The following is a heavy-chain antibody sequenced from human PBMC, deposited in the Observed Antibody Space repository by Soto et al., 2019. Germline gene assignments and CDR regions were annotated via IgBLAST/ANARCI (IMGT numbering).Heavy chain of an antibody. J-gene: IGHJ6*02. Sequence: GGSLRLSCAASGFTFSSYAMHWVRQAAGKGLEWVAVISYDGSNKYYADSVKGRFTISIDNSKNTLHLQMNSLRAEDTAVYYCERPMGSLGVVAAAAINYHHYGMEVWGQGTTVTVSS. V-gene: IGHV3-30-3*01. CDR1: GFTFSSYA. CDR3: ERPMGSLGVVAAAAINYHHYGMEV. D-gene: IGHD2-2*02. CDR2: ISYDGSNK.